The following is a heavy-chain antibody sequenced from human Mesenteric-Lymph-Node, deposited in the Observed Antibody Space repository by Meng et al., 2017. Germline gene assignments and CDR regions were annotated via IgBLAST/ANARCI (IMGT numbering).Heavy chain of an antibody. Sequence: VRLQQWGAGLLKPSETLSLPCAVYGGSFSGYYWSWIRQPPGKGLEWIGEINHSGSTNYNPSLKSRVTISVDTSKNQFSLKLSSVTAADTAVYYCARRYGASAYNWFDPWGQGTLVTVSS. CDR3: ARRYGASAYNWFDP. J-gene: IGHJ5*02. D-gene: IGHD4-17*01. CDR1: GGSFSGYY. V-gene: IGHV4-34*01. CDR2: INHSGST.